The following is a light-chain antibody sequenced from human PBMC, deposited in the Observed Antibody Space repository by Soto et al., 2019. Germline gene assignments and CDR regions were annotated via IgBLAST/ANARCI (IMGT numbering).Light chain of an antibody. CDR1: SSDVGGYKY. CDR3: SSYTTSSTYV. CDR2: DVS. V-gene: IGLV2-14*01. J-gene: IGLJ1*01. Sequence: QSVLTQPASVSGSPGQSIAISCTGTSSDVGGYKYVSWYQQHPGKAPKLILCDVSNRPSGVSDRFSGSKSGNTASLTISGLQTEDEADYYCSSYTTSSTYVFGTGTKLTVL.